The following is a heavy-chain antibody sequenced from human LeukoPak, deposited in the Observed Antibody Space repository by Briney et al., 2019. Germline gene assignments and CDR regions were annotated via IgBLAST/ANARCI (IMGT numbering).Heavy chain of an antibody. CDR2: IIPIFGTA. Sequence: GASVKVSCKASGGTFSSYAISWVRQAPGQGLEWMGRIIPIFGTANYAQKFQGRVTITTDESTSTAYMELSSLRSEDTAVYYCARYGFPYHGKNAYYYDSSGYYLYYFDYWGQGTLVTDSS. CDR3: ARYGFPYHGKNAYYYDSSGYYLYYFDY. J-gene: IGHJ4*02. D-gene: IGHD3-22*01. CDR1: GGTFSSYA. V-gene: IGHV1-69*05.